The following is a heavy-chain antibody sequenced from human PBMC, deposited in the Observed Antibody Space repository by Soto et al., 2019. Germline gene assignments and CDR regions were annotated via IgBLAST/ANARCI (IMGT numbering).Heavy chain of an antibody. D-gene: IGHD5-12*01. CDR1: GFTFSTYS. CDR3: ARGDEMATIDYYYYYGMDV. Sequence: EVQLVESGGGLVKPGGSLRLSCAASGFTFSTYSMNWVRQAPGKGLEWVSSISSSSSYIYYADSVKGRFTISRDNAKNSLYLQMNSLRAEDTAVYYCARGDEMATIDYYYYYGMDVWGQGTTVTVSS. J-gene: IGHJ6*02. V-gene: IGHV3-21*01. CDR2: ISSSSSYI.